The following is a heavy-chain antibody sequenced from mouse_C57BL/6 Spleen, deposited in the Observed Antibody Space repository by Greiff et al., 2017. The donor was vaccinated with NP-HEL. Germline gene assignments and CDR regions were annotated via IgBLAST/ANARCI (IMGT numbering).Heavy chain of an antibody. V-gene: IGHV5-4*01. Sequence: EVMLVESGGGLVKPGGSLKLSCAASGFTFSSYAMSWVRQTPEKRLEWVATISDGGSYTYYPDNVKGRFTISRDNAKNNLYLQMSHLKSEDTAMYYCARDSDGYFDVWGTGTTVTVSS. CDR3: ARDSDGYFDV. CDR1: GFTFSSYA. D-gene: IGHD2-3*01. J-gene: IGHJ1*03. CDR2: ISDGGSYT.